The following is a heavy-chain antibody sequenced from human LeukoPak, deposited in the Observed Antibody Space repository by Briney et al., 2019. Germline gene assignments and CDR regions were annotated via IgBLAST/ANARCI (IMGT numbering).Heavy chain of an antibody. Sequence: GRSLRLSCAASGFTFSSYGMHWVRQAPGKGLEWVAVIWYDGRNKYYADSVKGRFTISRDNSKNTLYLQMNSLRAEDTAVYYCARDGSGRGLDYWGQGTLVTVSS. D-gene: IGHD3-10*01. V-gene: IGHV3-33*01. CDR2: IWYDGRNK. J-gene: IGHJ4*02. CDR3: ARDGSGRGLDY. CDR1: GFTFSSYG.